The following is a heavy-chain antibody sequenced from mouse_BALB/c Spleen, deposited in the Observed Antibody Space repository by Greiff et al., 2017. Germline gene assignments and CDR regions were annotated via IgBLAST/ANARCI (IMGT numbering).Heavy chain of an antibody. Sequence: EVQRVESGGGLVQPGGSLKLSCAASGFTFSSYGMSWVRQTPDKRLELVATINSNGGSTYYPDSVKGRFTISRDNAKNTLYLQMSSLKSEDTAMYYCANIYYDYDGFAYWGQGTLVTVSA. D-gene: IGHD2-4*01. V-gene: IGHV5-6-3*01. J-gene: IGHJ3*01. CDR3: ANIYYDYDGFAY. CDR1: GFTFSSYG. CDR2: INSNGGST.